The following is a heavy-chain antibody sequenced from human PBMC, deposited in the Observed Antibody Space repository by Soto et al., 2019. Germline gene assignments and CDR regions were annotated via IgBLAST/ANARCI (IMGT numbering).Heavy chain of an antibody. CDR2: MFASGSS. CDR1: GDSISSPNW. V-gene: IGHV4-4*02. CDR3: AREGLDHRPDY. D-gene: IGHD3-16*01. J-gene: IGHJ4*02. Sequence: QVQLQESGPGLVKPSETLSLTCAVSGDSISSPNWWSWYRQTPGKGLELIGEMFASGSSNYNPSLNGRVTISLDTSKNHFSLKLTSLTAADTAIYYCAREGLDHRPDYWGQGIPVTVSS.